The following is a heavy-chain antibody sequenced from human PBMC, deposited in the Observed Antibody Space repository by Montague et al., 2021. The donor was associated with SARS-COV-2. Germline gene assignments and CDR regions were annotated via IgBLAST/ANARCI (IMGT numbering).Heavy chain of an antibody. V-gene: IGHV4-34*01. CDR2: INHSGST. Sequence: SETLSLTCAVYGGSFSGYYWRWIRQPPGKGLEWIGEINHSGSTNYNPSLKSRVTISVDTSKNQFSLKLSSVTAAETAVYYCARGKTVTTFYYYYYGMDVWGQGTTVTVSS. CDR3: ARGKTVTTFYYYYYGMDV. J-gene: IGHJ6*02. CDR1: GGSFSGYY. D-gene: IGHD4-17*01.